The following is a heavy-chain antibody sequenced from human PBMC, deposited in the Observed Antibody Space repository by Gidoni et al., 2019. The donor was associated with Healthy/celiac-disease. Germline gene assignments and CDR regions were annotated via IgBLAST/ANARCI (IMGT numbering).Heavy chain of an antibody. Sequence: QLQLQESGSGLVKPSQTLSLTCAVSGGSISSGGYSWSWIRQPPGKGLAWIGYIYHSGSTYYNPSLKSRVTISVDRSKNQFSLKLSSVTAADTAVYYCARADRVTRGYFDYWGQGTLVTVSS. CDR3: ARADRVTRGYFDY. D-gene: IGHD2-21*02. CDR1: GGSISSGGYS. J-gene: IGHJ4*02. V-gene: IGHV4-30-2*01. CDR2: IYHSGST.